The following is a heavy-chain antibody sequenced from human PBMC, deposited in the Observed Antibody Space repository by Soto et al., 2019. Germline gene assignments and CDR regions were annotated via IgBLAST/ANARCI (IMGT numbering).Heavy chain of an antibody. Sequence: QVQLVESGGGVVQPGRSLRLSCAASGFSFSAFGMHWVRQAPGKGLEWVGVISYDGRNEYYADSVRGRFTVSRDNSKSTLYRQMNSLRAEDTAVYYCAKSITTSGDITGRGFVLDNWGPGTLVIVSS. CDR1: GFSFSAFG. CDR2: ISYDGRNE. V-gene: IGHV3-30*18. D-gene: IGHD3-3*01. J-gene: IGHJ4*02. CDR3: AKSITTSGDITGRGFVLDN.